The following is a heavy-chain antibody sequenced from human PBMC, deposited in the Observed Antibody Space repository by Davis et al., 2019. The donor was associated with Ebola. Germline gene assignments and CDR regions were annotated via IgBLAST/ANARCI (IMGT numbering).Heavy chain of an antibody. Sequence: PGGSLRLSCAASEFTFVDYGMSWVRQSPGKGLDWISGISSYGGSTGYADSVKGRFTISRDNAKNSLYLQMNSLRVEDTAFYYCAKDYTTSAHWGYYGMDVWGKGTTVTVSS. CDR2: ISSYGGST. V-gene: IGHV3-20*04. CDR1: EFTFVDYG. D-gene: IGHD3-16*01. CDR3: AKDYTTSAHWGYYGMDV. J-gene: IGHJ6*04.